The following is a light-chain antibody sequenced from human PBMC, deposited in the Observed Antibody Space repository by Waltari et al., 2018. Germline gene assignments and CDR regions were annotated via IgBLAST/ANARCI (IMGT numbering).Light chain of an antibody. CDR2: EVS. CDR3: CSYAGSSTLVV. V-gene: IGLV2-23*02. J-gene: IGLJ2*01. CDR1: SSDVGSYTF. Sequence: QSALTQPASVSGSPGQSITISCTGTSSDVGSYTFVSWYQQHPGKAPTLMVHEVSKRPSGVSNRFSGSKSGNTASLTISGLQAEDEADYYCCSYAGSSTLVVFGGGTKLTVL.